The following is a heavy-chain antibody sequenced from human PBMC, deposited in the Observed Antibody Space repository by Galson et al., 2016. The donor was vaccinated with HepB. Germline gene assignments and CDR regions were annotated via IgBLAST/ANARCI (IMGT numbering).Heavy chain of an antibody. Sequence: SGAEVKKPGESLRISCDVSGYSFTTYWISWVRRMPGKGLERMGRIDPKDSYTNYSPSFQGHVTISVDKSISAAYLQWSSLKASDTAMYYCARMEAAAGISFMRHWGQGTLVTVSS. D-gene: IGHD6-25*01. CDR1: GYSFTTYW. J-gene: IGHJ1*01. CDR2: IDPKDSYT. CDR3: ARMEAAAGISFMRH. V-gene: IGHV5-10-1*01.